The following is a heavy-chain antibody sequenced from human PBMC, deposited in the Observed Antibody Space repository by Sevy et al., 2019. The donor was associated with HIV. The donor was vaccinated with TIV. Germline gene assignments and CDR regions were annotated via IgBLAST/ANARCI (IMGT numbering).Heavy chain of an antibody. D-gene: IGHD5-12*01. CDR3: ARGGRYSGYDFGEYFDY. J-gene: IGHJ4*02. V-gene: IGHV4-34*01. CDR2: INHSGST. CDR1: GGSFSGYY. Sequence: SETLSLTCAVYGGSFSGYYWNWIRQPPGKGLEWIGEINHSGSTNYNPSLKSRVTISVDTSKNQFSLKLSSVTAADTAVYYCARGGRYSGYDFGEYFDYWGQGTLVTVSS.